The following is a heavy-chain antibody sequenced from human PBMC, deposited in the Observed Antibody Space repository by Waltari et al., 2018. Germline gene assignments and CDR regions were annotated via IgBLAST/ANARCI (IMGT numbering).Heavy chain of an antibody. Sequence: QVQLQQWGAGLLTPSETLSLTCVVSGGSFSGYYWSWIRQPPGKGLEWIGEINHSGRTNYNPSLKSRVTISIDTSKIQFSLKLSSVTAADTAVYYCARGSLLFDYWGQGTLVTVSS. CDR1: GGSFSGYY. CDR3: ARGSLLFDY. D-gene: IGHD2-21*01. J-gene: IGHJ4*02. V-gene: IGHV4-34*01. CDR2: INHSGRT.